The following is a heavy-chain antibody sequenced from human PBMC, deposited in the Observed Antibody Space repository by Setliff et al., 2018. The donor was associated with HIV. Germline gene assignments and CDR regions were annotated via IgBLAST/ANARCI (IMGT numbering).Heavy chain of an antibody. CDR2: INDGNGNT. CDR1: GYSFTSYT. J-gene: IGHJ3*02. D-gene: IGHD2-2*01. Sequence: ASVKVSCKASGYSFTSYTIHWVRQAPGQRLEWMGWINDGNGNTKYSQKFRGRVTFTRDTSASTAYMELSGLGFEDTAVYYCARLSSAAMWGGGAFDIWGQGTMVTVSS. V-gene: IGHV1-3*01. CDR3: ARLSSAAMWGGGAFDI.